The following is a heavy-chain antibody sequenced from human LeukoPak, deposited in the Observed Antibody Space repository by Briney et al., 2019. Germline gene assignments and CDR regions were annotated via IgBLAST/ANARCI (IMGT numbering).Heavy chain of an antibody. V-gene: IGHV4-39*07. J-gene: IGHJ4*02. CDR1: GGSISSSSYY. D-gene: IGHD3-22*01. CDR2: IYYSGST. CDR3: VGSNGRFSYYDSSGYGDY. Sequence: SETLSLTCTVSGGSISSSSYYWGWIRQPPGKGLEWIGSIYYSGSTYYNPSLKSRVTISVDTSKNQFSLKLSSVTAADTAGYYCVGSNGRFSYYDSSGYGDYWGQGTLVTVSS.